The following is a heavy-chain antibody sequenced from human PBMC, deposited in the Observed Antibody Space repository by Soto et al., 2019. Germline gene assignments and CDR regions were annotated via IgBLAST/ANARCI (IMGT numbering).Heavy chain of an antibody. CDR1: GYTFTSYY. D-gene: IGHD6-13*01. Sequence: ASVKVSCKASGYTFTSYYMHRVRQAPGQGLERMGIINPSGGSTSYAQKFQGRVTMTRDTSTSTVYMELSSLRSEDTAVYYCARDVMGSSWYKDYYYGMDVWGQGTTVTVSS. V-gene: IGHV1-46*01. J-gene: IGHJ6*02. CDR3: ARDVMGSSWYKDYYYGMDV. CDR2: INPSGGST.